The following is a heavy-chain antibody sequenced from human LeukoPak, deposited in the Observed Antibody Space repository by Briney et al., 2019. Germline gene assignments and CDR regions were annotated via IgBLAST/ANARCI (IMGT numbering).Heavy chain of an antibody. J-gene: IGHJ5*02. CDR1: GYTFTSYG. D-gene: IGHD2-2*01. Sequence: GASVKVSYKASGYTFTSYGISWVRQAPGQGLEWMGWISAYNGNTNYAQKLQGRVTMTTDTSTSTAYMELRSLRSDDTAVYYCARNPLPAASGSFDPWGQGTLVTVSS. V-gene: IGHV1-18*04. CDR2: ISAYNGNT. CDR3: ARNPLPAASGSFDP.